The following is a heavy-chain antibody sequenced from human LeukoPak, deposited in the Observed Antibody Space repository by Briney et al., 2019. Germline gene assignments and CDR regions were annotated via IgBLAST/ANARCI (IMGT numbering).Heavy chain of an antibody. D-gene: IGHD3-3*01. J-gene: IGHJ6*03. CDR3: ARGGITIFGVVSYMDV. V-gene: IGHV3-64*04. CDR2: ISSYGNST. CDR1: GFTFSSYA. Sequence: GGSLRLSCAASGFTFSSYAMHWVRQAPGKGLEYVSGISSYGNSTHYANSVKGRFTISRDNAKNSLYLQMNSLRAEDTALYYCARGGITIFGVVSYMDVWGKGTTVTVSS.